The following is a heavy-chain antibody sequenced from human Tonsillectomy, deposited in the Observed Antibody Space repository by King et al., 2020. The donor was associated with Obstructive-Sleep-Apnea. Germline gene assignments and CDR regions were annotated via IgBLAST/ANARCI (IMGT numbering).Heavy chain of an antibody. CDR3: ARDPTGEGYYFDY. CDR2: ISSSSSYI. D-gene: IGHD7-27*01. Sequence: VQLVESGGGLVKPGGSLRLSCAASGFTFSSYSMNWVRQAPGKGLEWGSSISSSSSYIYYADSVKGRFTISRDNAKNSLYLQMNSLRAEDTAVYYCARDPTGEGYYFDYWGQGTLVTVSS. J-gene: IGHJ4*02. V-gene: IGHV3-21*01. CDR1: GFTFSSYS.